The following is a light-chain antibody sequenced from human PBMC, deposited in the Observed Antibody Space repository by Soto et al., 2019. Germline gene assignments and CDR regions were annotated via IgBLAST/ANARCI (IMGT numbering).Light chain of an antibody. CDR3: QQYYSAPRA. J-gene: IGKJ2*01. Sequence: EIVLTQSPGTLSLSPGERATLSCRASQSVSSIYLAWYQHKPGQAPELLIYWASTRESGVPDRFSGSGSGTDFTLTISSLQAEDVAVYYCQQYYSAPRAFGQGTKLEIK. CDR2: WAS. V-gene: IGKV3-20*01. CDR1: QSVSSIY.